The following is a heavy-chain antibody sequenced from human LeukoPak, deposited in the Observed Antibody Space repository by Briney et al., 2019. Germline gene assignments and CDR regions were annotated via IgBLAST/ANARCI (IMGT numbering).Heavy chain of an antibody. J-gene: IGHJ3*02. CDR2: ISSSGIT. CDR3: ARGGDSSGSIRSAFDI. Sequence: PGGSLRLSCAASGFTVSSNYMSWVRQAPGKGLEWVSVISSSGITYSADSVKGRFTISRDNSKNMVCIQMNRLRAEDTAVYYCARGGDSSGSIRSAFDIWGQGTMVTVSS. D-gene: IGHD3-22*01. CDR1: GFTVSSNY. V-gene: IGHV3-53*01.